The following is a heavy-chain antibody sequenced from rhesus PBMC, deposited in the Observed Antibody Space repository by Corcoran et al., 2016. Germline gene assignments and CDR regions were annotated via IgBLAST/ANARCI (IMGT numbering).Heavy chain of an antibody. CDR3: ARTGYYLGAFDF. CDR2: IYGSSSTT. J-gene: IGHJ3*01. D-gene: IGHD3-3*01. V-gene: IGHV4S10*01. CDR1: GGSISDSYR. Sequence: QVQLQESGPGVVKPSETLSLTCAVSGGSISDSYRWSWIRQPLGKGLEWFVYIYGSSSTTNYNPALKCRVTISKDTSKNQFSLKLSSVTAADTAVYYCARTGYYLGAFDFWGQGLRVTVSS.